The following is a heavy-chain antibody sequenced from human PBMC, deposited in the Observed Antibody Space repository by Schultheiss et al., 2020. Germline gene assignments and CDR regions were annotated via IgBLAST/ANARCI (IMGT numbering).Heavy chain of an antibody. CDR1: GFTFSSYS. CDR2: ISSSSSYI. J-gene: IGHJ6*02. Sequence: GGSLRLSCAASGFTFSSYSMNWVRQAPGKGLEWVSSISSSSSYIYYADSVKGRFTISRDNAKNSLYLQMNSLRAEDTAVYYCARGSADDTRYYYYGMDVWGQGTTVTVSS. CDR3: ARGSADDTRYYYYGMDV. D-gene: IGHD3-9*01. V-gene: IGHV3-21*01.